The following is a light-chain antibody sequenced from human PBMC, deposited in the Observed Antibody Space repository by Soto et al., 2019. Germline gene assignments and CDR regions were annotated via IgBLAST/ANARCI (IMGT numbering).Light chain of an antibody. CDR1: NSDVGGHKY. CDR3: SSYTSSSSLYVL. V-gene: IGLV2-14*01. J-gene: IGLJ2*01. CDR2: AVS. Sequence: QSVLTQPASVSGSPGQSITVSCSGSNSDVGGHKYVSWYQQFPGKAPQLIIFAVSSRPPGVSNRFSGSKSGNTASLTISGLQAEGEADYYCSSYTSSSSLYVLFGGGTKLTVL.